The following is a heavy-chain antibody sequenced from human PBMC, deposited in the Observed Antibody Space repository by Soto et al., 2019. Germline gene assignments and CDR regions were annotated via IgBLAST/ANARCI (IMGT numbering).Heavy chain of an antibody. CDR1: GFIFSNGW. V-gene: IGHV3-15*01. CDR3: SLDLNIMFRGVNVFHYGMDV. CDR2: IKSKNDGGTS. Sequence: DVQLVESGGGLVKPGGSLRLSCAASGFIFSNGWMSWVRQAPGKGLEWVGRIKSKNDGGTSDYAAPLKGRFTMSRDEHKNMLYLQIYSLKTEDTGVYYCSLDLNIMFRGVNVFHYGMDVWGQGTTVIVSS. D-gene: IGHD3-16*02. J-gene: IGHJ6*02.